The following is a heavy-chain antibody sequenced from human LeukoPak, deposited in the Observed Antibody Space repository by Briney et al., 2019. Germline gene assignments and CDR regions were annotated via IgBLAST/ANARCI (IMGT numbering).Heavy chain of an antibody. CDR1: GFTFSSYG. CDR3: AKEGDYYGSGSYRDGFDI. J-gene: IGHJ3*02. Sequence: GGSLRLSCAASGFTFSSYGMHWVRQAPGKGLEWVAFIRYDGINKYYADSVKGRFTISRDGFKNTLYLQMNSLRPGDTAVYYCAKEGDYYGSGSYRDGFDIWGQGTRATVSS. CDR2: IRYDGINK. D-gene: IGHD3-10*01. V-gene: IGHV3-30*02.